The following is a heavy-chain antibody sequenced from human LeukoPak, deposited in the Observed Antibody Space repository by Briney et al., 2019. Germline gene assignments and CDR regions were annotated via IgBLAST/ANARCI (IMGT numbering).Heavy chain of an antibody. CDR2: ISGSGDIT. CDR3: ARHVSLGHGDYGLAAFDI. V-gene: IGHV3-23*01. J-gene: IGHJ3*02. Sequence: GGSLRLSCAASGFTFSSYAMSWVRQAPGKGLEWVSVISGSGDITYYADSVKGRFTISRDNSKNTLYLQMNSLRAEDTAVYYCARHVSLGHGDYGLAAFDIWGQGTMVTVSS. D-gene: IGHD4-17*01. CDR1: GFTFSSYA.